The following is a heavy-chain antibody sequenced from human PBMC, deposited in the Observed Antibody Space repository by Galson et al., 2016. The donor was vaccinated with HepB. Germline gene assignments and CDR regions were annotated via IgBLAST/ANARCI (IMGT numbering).Heavy chain of an antibody. J-gene: IGHJ6*04. CDR2: TYYRSKWYN. CDR3: VEKRKEAPYGMDV. CDR1: GDSVSSSSAA. Sequence: CAISGDSVSSSSAAWNWIRQSPSRGLEWLGRTYYRSKWYNDYAVSVKSRIIVNPDTSKNQFSLQLNSVTPEDTAVYYCVEKRKEAPYGMDVWGKGTLVTVAS. V-gene: IGHV6-1*01.